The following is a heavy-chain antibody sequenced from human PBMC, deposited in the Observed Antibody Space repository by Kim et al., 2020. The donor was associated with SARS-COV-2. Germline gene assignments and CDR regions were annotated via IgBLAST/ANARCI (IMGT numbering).Heavy chain of an antibody. D-gene: IGHD2-2*01. CDR1: GGTFSSYT. Sequence: SVKVSFKASGGTFSSYTISWVRQAPGQGLEWMGRIIPILGIANYAQKFQGRVTITADKSTSTAYMELSSLRSEDTAVYYCAREAYCSSTSCYRSWFDPWGQGTLVTVSS. V-gene: IGHV1-69*04. CDR2: IIPILGIA. CDR3: AREAYCSSTSCYRSWFDP. J-gene: IGHJ5*02.